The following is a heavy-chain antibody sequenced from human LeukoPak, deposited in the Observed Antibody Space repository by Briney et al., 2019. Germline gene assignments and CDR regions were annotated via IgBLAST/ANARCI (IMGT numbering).Heavy chain of an antibody. D-gene: IGHD6-13*01. CDR2: INHSGST. CDR3: ARYSRAYGY. CDR1: GGSFSGYY. V-gene: IGHV4-34*01. J-gene: IGHJ4*02. Sequence: SETLSLTCAVYGGSFSGYYWSWIRQPPGKGLEWIGEINHSGSTNYNPSLKSRVTISVDTSKNQFSLKLSSVTAADTAVYYCARYSRAYGYWGQGTLVTVSS.